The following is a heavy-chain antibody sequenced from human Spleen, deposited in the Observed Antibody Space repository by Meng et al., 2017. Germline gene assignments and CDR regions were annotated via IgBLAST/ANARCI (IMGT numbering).Heavy chain of an antibody. CDR1: RFTFRSSD. CDR3: AKDGDDCSGGSCYYYYYGMDV. CDR2: FGPAGKT. V-gene: IGHV3-13*01. Sequence: GESLKISCAASRFTFRSSDMYWVRQVTGKGLEWVSHFGPAGKTCYPGSVKGRFTISRDNSKNSLYLQMNSLRTEDTALYYCAKDGDDCSGGSCYYYYYGMDVWGQGTTVTVSS. D-gene: IGHD2-15*01. J-gene: IGHJ6*02.